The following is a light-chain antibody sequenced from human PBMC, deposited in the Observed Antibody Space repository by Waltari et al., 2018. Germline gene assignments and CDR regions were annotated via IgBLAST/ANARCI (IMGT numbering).Light chain of an antibody. Sequence: ILMTQSPATLSVSPGERATLSCRASQSVSGNLAWYQQKPGQAPRLLIYGASTRATGIPARFSGSGSGTEFTLTISSLQSEDFAVYYCQQYNNWPRTFGRGTKVEIK. CDR3: QQYNNWPRT. J-gene: IGKJ1*01. CDR1: QSVSGN. V-gene: IGKV3-15*01. CDR2: GAS.